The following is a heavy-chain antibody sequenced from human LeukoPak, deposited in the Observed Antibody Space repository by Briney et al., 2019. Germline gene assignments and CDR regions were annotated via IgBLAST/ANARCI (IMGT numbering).Heavy chain of an antibody. CDR3: AKDGPMKDIVVVPAAPDTD. J-gene: IGHJ4*02. CDR1: GFTFSSYA. Sequence: GGSLRLSCAASGFTFSSYAVSWVRQAPGKGLEWVSAISGSGGSTYYADSVKGRFTISRDNSKNTLYLQMNSLRAEDTAVYYCAKDGPMKDIVVVPAAPDTDWGQGTLVTVSS. V-gene: IGHV3-23*01. D-gene: IGHD2-2*01. CDR2: ISGSGGST.